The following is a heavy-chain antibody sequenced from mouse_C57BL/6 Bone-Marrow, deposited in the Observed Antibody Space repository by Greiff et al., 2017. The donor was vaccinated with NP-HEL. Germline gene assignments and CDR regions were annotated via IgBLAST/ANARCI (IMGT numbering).Heavy chain of an antibody. J-gene: IGHJ3*01. Sequence: EVQLQESGPGLVKPSQSLSLTCSVTGYSITSGYYWNWIRQFPGNKLEWMGYISYDGSNNYNPSLKNRISITRDTSKNQFFLKLNSVTTEDTATYYCANVWVAYWGQGTLVTVSA. CDR3: ANVWVAY. V-gene: IGHV3-6*01. CDR2: ISYDGSN. CDR1: GYSITSGYY.